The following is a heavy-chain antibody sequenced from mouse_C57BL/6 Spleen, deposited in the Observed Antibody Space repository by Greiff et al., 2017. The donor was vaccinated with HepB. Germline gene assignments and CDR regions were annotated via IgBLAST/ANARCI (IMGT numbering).Heavy chain of an antibody. Sequence: QVQLQQSGPGLVAPSQSLSITCTVSGFSLTSYGVSWVRQPPGKGLEWLGVIWGDGSTNYHSALISRLSISKDNSKSQVFLKLNSLHTDDTATYYCAKLRFFTTVVAKGYYFDYWGQGTTLTVSS. V-gene: IGHV2-3*01. J-gene: IGHJ2*01. CDR2: IWGDGST. D-gene: IGHD1-1*01. CDR1: GFSLTSYG. CDR3: AKLRFFTTVVAKGYYFDY.